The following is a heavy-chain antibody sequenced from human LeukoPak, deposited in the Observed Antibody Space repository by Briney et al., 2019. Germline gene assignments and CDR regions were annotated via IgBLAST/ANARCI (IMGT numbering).Heavy chain of an antibody. CDR3: SRDFYSHDYGETNDAFDI. V-gene: IGHV1-18*01. D-gene: IGHD4-17*01. J-gene: IGHJ3*02. CDR2: ISAYNGNT. CDR1: GYTFTSYS. Sequence: ASVKVSCKASGYTFTSYSISWVRQAPGQGLEWMGWISAYNGNTNYAQKLQGRVTMTTDTSTSTAYMELRSLRSDDTAVYYCSRDFYSHDYGETNDAFDIWGQGTMVTVSS.